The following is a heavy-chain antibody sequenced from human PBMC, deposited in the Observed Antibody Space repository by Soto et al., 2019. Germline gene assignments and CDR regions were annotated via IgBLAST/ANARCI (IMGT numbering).Heavy chain of an antibody. V-gene: IGHV4-39*07. D-gene: IGHD6-19*01. CDR2: IYYSGST. J-gene: IGHJ5*01. CDR1: GGSISSSSYY. CDR3: ARGGIALAGFDY. Sequence: PSETLSLTCTVSGGSISSSSYYWGWIRQPPGKGLEWIGSIYYSGSTYHNPSLTRRVTISIDTSKNQFSLKLNSVTAADTAVYHCARGGIALAGFDYWGQGRLVTVSS.